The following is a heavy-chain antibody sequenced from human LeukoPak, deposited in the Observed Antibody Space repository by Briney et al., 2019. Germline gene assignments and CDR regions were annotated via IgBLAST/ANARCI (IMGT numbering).Heavy chain of an antibody. CDR2: ISGSGGST. CDR1: GFTFSSYT. J-gene: IGHJ4*02. V-gene: IGHV3-23*01. D-gene: IGHD4-17*01. Sequence: GGSLRLSCAASGFTFSSYTMSWVRQAAGKGLEWVSAISGSGGSTYYADSVKGRFTISKDNSKNTLYLQMNSLRAEDTAVYYGAKGYGDGTFDYWGQGTLVTVSS. CDR3: AKGYGDGTFDY.